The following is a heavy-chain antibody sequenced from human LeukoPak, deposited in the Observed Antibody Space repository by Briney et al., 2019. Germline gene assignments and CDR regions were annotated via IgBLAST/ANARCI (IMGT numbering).Heavy chain of an antibody. CDR3: ARDVRAGYSNYYNYYMDV. V-gene: IGHV3-53*01. CDR1: GFTVSSNY. D-gene: IGHD5-18*01. Sequence: GGSLRLSCAASGFTVSSNYMSWVRQAPGKGLEWVSVIYSGGSTYYADSVKDRFTISRDNSKNTLYLQMNSLRAEDTAVYYCARDVRAGYSNYYNYYMDVWGKGTTVTVSS. CDR2: IYSGGST. J-gene: IGHJ6*03.